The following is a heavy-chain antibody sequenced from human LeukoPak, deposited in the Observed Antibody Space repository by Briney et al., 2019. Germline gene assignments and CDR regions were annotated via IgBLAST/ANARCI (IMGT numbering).Heavy chain of an antibody. CDR2: INPNSGGT. J-gene: IGHJ4*02. CDR1: GYTFTGYY. D-gene: IGHD3-10*01. CDR3: ARDPGSMVRGVRGTGFDY. Sequence: ASVKVSCKASGYTFTGYYMHWVRQAPGQGLEWMGWINPNSGGTNYAQKLQGWVTMTRDTSISTAYMELSRLRSDDTAVYYCARDPGSMVRGVRGTGFDYWGQGTLVTVSS. V-gene: IGHV1-2*04.